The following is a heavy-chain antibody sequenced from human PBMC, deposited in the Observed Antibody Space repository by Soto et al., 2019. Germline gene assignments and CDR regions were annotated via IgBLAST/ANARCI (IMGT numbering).Heavy chain of an antibody. CDR2: INAGNGNT. J-gene: IGHJ5*02. CDR3: ARVAGDNWFDP. V-gene: IGHV1-3*01. D-gene: IGHD6-19*01. CDR1: GYTLTRYS. Sequence: GVSVKVSCKASGYTLTRYSMHWVRQAPGQRLEWMGWINAGNGNTKYSQKFQGRVTITRDTSASTAYMELSSLRSEDTAVYYCARVAGDNWFDPWAQGTLVTVSS.